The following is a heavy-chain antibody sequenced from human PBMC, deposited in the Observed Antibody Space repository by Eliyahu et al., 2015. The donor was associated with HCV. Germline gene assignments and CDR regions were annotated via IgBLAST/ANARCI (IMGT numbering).Heavy chain of an antibody. CDR3: ARDPPHTYQFDY. D-gene: IGHD2-2*01. CDR1: GFSFTSYT. Sequence: QVQLVESGGGVVQPGSSLRLSCAAAGFSFTSYTMHWVRQAPGKGLEWVAVIFDNGFYENYSDSVKGRFTISRDTSKNTLYLQMNSLRAEDMGLYYCARDPPHTYQFDYWGRGTLVTVSS. J-gene: IGHJ4*02. V-gene: IGHV3-33*01. CDR2: IFDNGFYE.